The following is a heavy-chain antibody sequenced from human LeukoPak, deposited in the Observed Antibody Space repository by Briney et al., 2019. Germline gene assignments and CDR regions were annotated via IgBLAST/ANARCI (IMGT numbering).Heavy chain of an antibody. CDR1: GFSFSDYW. Sequence: GGSLRLSCAASGFSFSDYWMHWVRQAPGKGVVWVSRINSDGSSTRYADSVKGRFTISRDNAKNTLYLQMNSLRAEDTAVYYCASPPGDTAMAYWGQGILVTVSS. J-gene: IGHJ4*02. V-gene: IGHV3-74*01. D-gene: IGHD5-18*01. CDR2: INSDGSST. CDR3: ASPPGDTAMAY.